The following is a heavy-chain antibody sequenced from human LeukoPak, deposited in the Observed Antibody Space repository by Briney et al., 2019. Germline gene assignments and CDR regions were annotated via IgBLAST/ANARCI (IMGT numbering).Heavy chain of an antibody. V-gene: IGHV3-74*01. CDR1: GFRFRSYW. CDR3: ARATAVSRDGYNWRFDY. J-gene: IGHJ4*02. CDR2: INSDGSST. D-gene: IGHD5-24*01. Sequence: GGSLRLSCAASGFRFRSYWMHWVRQPPGTGLVGVSRINSDGSSTSYADSVKGRFTISRDNGKHTQYLQMNSLRAEDTAVYYCARATAVSRDGYNWRFDYWGQGTLVTVSS.